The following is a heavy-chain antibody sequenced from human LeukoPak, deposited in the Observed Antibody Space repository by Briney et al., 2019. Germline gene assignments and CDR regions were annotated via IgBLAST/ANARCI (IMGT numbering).Heavy chain of an antibody. Sequence: TGGSLRLSCAASGFTFSSYAMSWVRQAPGKGLEWVSAISGSGGSTYYADSVKGRFTISRDNSKNTLYLQMNSLRAEDTAVYYCAKVLYLYDSSGYYYGAFDIWGQGTMVTVSS. J-gene: IGHJ3*02. D-gene: IGHD3-22*01. CDR2: ISGSGGST. CDR3: AKVLYLYDSSGYYYGAFDI. CDR1: GFTFSSYA. V-gene: IGHV3-23*01.